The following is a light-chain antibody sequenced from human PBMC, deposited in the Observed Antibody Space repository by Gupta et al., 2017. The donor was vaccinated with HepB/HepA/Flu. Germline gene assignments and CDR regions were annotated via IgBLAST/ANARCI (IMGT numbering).Light chain of an antibody. CDR2: AAS. CDR3: QQGNSFPT. CDR1: QGISSS. V-gene: IGKV1-12*01. J-gene: IGKJ1*01. Sequence: DIQMTQSPSSVSASVGDRVTITCRASQGISSSLAWYQQKPGKAPKVLIYAASSLQSGVPSRFSGTGSGTDFTLTISSLQPEDFATYYCQQGNSFPTFGQGTKVESK.